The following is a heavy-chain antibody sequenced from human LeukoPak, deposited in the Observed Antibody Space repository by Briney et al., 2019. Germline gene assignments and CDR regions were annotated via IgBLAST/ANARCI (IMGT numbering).Heavy chain of an antibody. D-gene: IGHD6-19*01. CDR3: ARVSDGEWLVEDY. CDR1: GGSFSGYY. Sequence: SETLSLTCAVYGGSFSGYYWSWIRQPPGKGLEWIGEINHSGSTNYNPSLKSRVTISVDTSKNQFSLKLSSVTAADTAVYYCARVSDGEWLVEDYWGQGTLVTVSS. V-gene: IGHV4-34*01. J-gene: IGHJ4*02. CDR2: INHSGST.